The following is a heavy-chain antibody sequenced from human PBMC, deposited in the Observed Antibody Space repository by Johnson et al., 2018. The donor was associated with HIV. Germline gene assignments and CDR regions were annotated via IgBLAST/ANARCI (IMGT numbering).Heavy chain of an antibody. V-gene: IGHV3-20*04. CDR2: INWNGGST. Sequence: EVQLVESGGGLVQPGGSLRLSCAASGFTFDDYGMSWVRQAPGKGLEWVSGINWNGGSTGYADSVKGRFTISRDNSKNTLYLQMNSLRAEDTAVYYCARGSRLAAVTLGTFDIWGQGTMVTVSS. D-gene: IGHD6-13*01. J-gene: IGHJ3*02. CDR3: ARGSRLAAVTLGTFDI. CDR1: GFTFDDYG.